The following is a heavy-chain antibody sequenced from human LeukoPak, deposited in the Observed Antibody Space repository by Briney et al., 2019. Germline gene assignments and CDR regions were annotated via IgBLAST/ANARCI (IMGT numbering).Heavy chain of an antibody. CDR2: MNPNSGNT. V-gene: IGHV1-8*01. CDR3: ARGGTWRDGYAYFQH. Sequence: ASVKVSCKSSGYTFTIYDINWVRQATGQGLEWMGWMNPNSGNTGYAQKFQGRVTMTRNTSISTAYMELSSLRSEDTAVYYCARGGTWRDGYAYFQHWGQGTLVTVSS. J-gene: IGHJ1*01. D-gene: IGHD5-24*01. CDR1: GYTFTIYD.